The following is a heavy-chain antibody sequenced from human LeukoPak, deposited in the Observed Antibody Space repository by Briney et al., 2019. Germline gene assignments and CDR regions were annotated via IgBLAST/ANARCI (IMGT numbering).Heavy chain of an antibody. J-gene: IGHJ4*02. V-gene: IGHV3-48*03. D-gene: IGHD3-10*01. CDR3: ARDHGYGSGSYFDY. Sequence: GGSLRLSCAASGFTFSSYEMNWVCQAPGKGLEWVSYISSSGSTIYYADSVKGRFTISRDNAKNSLYLQMNSLRAEDTAVYYCARDHGYGSGSYFDYWGQGTLVTVSS. CDR2: ISSSGSTI. CDR1: GFTFSSYE.